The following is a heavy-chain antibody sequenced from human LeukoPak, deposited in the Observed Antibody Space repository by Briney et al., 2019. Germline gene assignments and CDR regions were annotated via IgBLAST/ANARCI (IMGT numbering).Heavy chain of an antibody. Sequence: GASVKDSCQACGYTFTNYDINWVRQPTGQGLEWMGWMNSNSGNTGYPQKFQDRLTITRNTSISTVYMEMSRLRSEDTAVYYCARQEGRKWLVFDYWGQGTLVTVSS. CDR1: GYTFTNYD. V-gene: IGHV1-8*03. CDR2: MNSNSGNT. J-gene: IGHJ4*02. D-gene: IGHD6-19*01. CDR3: ARQEGRKWLVFDY.